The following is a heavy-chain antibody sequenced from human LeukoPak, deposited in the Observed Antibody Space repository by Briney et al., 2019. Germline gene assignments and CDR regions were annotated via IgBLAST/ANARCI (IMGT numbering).Heavy chain of an antibody. CDR1: GGTFSSYT. Sequence: ASVKVSCKASGGTFSSYTISWVRQAPGQGPEWMGRIIPILGIANYAQKLQGRVTITADKSTSTAYMELSSLRSEDTAVYYCARGLVPRYWFDPWGQGTLVTVSS. CDR2: IIPILGIA. CDR3: ARGLVPRYWFDP. J-gene: IGHJ5*02. D-gene: IGHD3-16*01. V-gene: IGHV1-69*02.